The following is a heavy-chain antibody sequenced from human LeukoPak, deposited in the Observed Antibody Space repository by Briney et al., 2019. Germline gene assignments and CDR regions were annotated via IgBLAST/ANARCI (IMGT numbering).Heavy chain of an antibody. V-gene: IGHV4-59*01. CDR3: ARDNDPFYGSGSWDWFDP. CDR1: GDSISRYY. Sequence: SETLSLTCTVSGDSISRYYWSWIRQPPGKGLEWIGYIYYSGSTKYNPSLKTRVTISVDTSRNQFSLKLSYVTAADTAIYYCARDNDPFYGSGSWDWFDPWGQGSLVTVSS. J-gene: IGHJ5*02. CDR2: IYYSGST. D-gene: IGHD3-10*01.